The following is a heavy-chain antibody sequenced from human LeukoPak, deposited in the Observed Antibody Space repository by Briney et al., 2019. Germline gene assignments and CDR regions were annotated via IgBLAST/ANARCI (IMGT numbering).Heavy chain of an antibody. D-gene: IGHD4-17*01. CDR1: GFTFSSYA. CDR3: ARTFDYGDYVVPLGY. J-gene: IGHJ4*02. V-gene: IGHV3-23*01. Sequence: GGSLRLSCAASGFTFSSYAMSWVRQAPGKGLEWVSAISGSGGSTYYADSVKGRFTISRDNSKNTLYLQMNSLRAEDTAVYYCARTFDYGDYVVPLGYWGQGTLVTVSS. CDR2: ISGSGGST.